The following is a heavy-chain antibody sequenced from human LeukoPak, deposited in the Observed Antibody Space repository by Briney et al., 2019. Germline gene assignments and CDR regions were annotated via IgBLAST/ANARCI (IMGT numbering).Heavy chain of an antibody. CDR1: GFPFSTYA. V-gene: IGHV3-23*01. CDR3: ARAQWRTYSYYYMDV. D-gene: IGHD6-19*01. CDR2: IRGSDGST. J-gene: IGHJ6*03. Sequence: GGSLRLSCAASGFPFSTYAMSWVRQAPGKGLEWVSSIRGSDGSTYYADSVKGRFTISRDDSKNTLYLQMNSLRAEDTAIYYCARAQWRTYSYYYMDVWGKGTTVTVSS.